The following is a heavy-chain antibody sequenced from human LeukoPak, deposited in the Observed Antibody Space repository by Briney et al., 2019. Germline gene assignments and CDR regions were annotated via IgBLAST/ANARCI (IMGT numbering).Heavy chain of an antibody. V-gene: IGHV3-30*03. CDR2: ISYDGSNK. Sequence: GGSLRLSCAASGFTFSSYGMHWVRQAPGKGLEWVAVISYDGSNKYYADSVKGRFTISRDNSKNTLYLQMNSLRAEDTAVYYCARDIRGPVIAAALDYWGQGTLVTVSS. J-gene: IGHJ4*02. CDR3: ARDIRGPVIAAALDY. D-gene: IGHD6-13*01. CDR1: GFTFSSYG.